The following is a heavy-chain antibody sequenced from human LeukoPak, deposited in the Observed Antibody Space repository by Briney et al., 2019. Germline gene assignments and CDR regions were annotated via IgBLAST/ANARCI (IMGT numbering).Heavy chain of an antibody. CDR1: GFTFSSYA. CDR2: ISGSGGST. V-gene: IGHV3-23*01. Sequence: GGSLRLSCAAPGFTFSSYAMSWVRQAPGKGLEWVSAISGSGGSTYYADSVKGRFTISRDNSKNTLYLQMNSLRAEDTAVYYCATALARVGATGDYWGQGTLVTVSS. CDR3: ATALARVGATGDY. D-gene: IGHD1-26*01. J-gene: IGHJ4*02.